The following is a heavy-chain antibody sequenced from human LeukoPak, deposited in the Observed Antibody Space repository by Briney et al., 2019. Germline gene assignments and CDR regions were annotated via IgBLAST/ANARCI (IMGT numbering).Heavy chain of an antibody. CDR3: ARDRSGSYGY. CDR2: IGSSSSYI. Sequence: GGSLRLSCAASGFTFSSYSMNWVRQAPGKGLEWVSSIGSSSSYIYYADSVKGRFTTSRDNAKNSLYLQMNSLRAEDTAVYYCARDRSGSYGYWGQGTLVTVSS. CDR1: GFTFSSYS. D-gene: IGHD1-26*01. J-gene: IGHJ4*02. V-gene: IGHV3-21*01.